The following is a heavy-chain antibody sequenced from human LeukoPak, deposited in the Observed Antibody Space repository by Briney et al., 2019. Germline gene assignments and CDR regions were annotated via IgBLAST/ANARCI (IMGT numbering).Heavy chain of an antibody. CDR3: ARKWGYSYGSHFTSYRNTNWFDP. J-gene: IGHJ5*02. Sequence: SSETLSLTCTVSGGSISSYYWSWIRQPPGKGLEWIGYIYYSGTTNYNPSLKSRVTISVDTSKNQFSLKLSSVTAADTAVYYCARKWGYSYGSHFTSYRNTNWFDPWGQGTLSPSPQ. V-gene: IGHV4-59*12. CDR1: GGSISSYY. CDR2: IYYSGTT. D-gene: IGHD5-18*01.